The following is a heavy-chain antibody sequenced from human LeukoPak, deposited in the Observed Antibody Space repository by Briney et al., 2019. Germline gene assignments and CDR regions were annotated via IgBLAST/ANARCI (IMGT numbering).Heavy chain of an antibody. CDR2: IYWDDDK. D-gene: IGHD6-13*01. Sequence: SGPTLVKPTQTLTLTCTFSGFSLSTSGVGVGWIRQPPVKALEWLALIYWDDDKRYSPSLKSRLTITKDTSKNQVVLTMANMDPVDTATYYCAHRSSWRYFDYWGQGTLVTVSS. J-gene: IGHJ4*02. V-gene: IGHV2-5*02. CDR1: GFSLSTSGVG. CDR3: AHRSSWRYFDY.